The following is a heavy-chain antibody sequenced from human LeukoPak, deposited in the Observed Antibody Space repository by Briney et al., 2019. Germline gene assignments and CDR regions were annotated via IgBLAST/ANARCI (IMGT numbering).Heavy chain of an antibody. V-gene: IGHV3-7*01. J-gene: IGHJ4*02. CDR1: GLTFSSYW. CDR3: ARGGGYCSSTSCYPRLFDY. Sequence: GGSLRLSCAASGLTFSSYWMSWVRQAPGKGREWVANIKQDGIEKYYVDSVKGRFTISRDNAKNSLYLQMNSLRAEDTAVYYCARGGGYCSSTSCYPRLFDYWGQGTLVTVSS. D-gene: IGHD2-2*01. CDR2: IKQDGIEK.